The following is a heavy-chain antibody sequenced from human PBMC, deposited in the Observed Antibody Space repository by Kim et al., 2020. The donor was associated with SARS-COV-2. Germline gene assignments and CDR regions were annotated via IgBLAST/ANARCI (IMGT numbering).Heavy chain of an antibody. V-gene: IGHV5-10-1*01. D-gene: IGHD2-2*01. CDR3: SRRGVPAAMGGGFDI. CDR1: GYSFTSYW. Sequence: GESLKISCKGSGYSFTSYWISWVRQMPGKGLEWMGRIDPSDSYTNYSPSFQGHVTISADKSISTAYLQWSSLKASDTAMYYCSRRGVPAAMGGGFDIWGQGTMVTVSS. CDR2: IDPSDSYT. J-gene: IGHJ3*02.